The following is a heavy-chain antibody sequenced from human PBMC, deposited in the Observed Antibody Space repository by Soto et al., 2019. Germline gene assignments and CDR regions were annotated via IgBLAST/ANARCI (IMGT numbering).Heavy chain of an antibody. CDR2: IYHSGST. CDR3: ARADCSGGSCYSKN. V-gene: IGHV4-4*02. J-gene: IGHJ4*02. CDR1: GGSISGSNW. Sequence: PSETLSLTCAVSGGSISGSNWLSWVRQPPGKGLEWIGEIYHSGSTNYNPSLKSRVTISVDKSKNQFSLKLSSVTAADTAVYYCARADCSGGSCYSKNWGQGTLVTVSS. D-gene: IGHD2-15*01.